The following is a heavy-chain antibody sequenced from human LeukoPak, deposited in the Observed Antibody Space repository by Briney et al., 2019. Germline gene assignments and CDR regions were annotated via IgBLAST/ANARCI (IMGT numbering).Heavy chain of an antibody. CDR1: GYSFTSYW. J-gene: IGHJ3*02. V-gene: IGHV5-51*01. D-gene: IGHD4-17*01. Sequence: GESLKISCQGSGYSFTSYWVGWVRQMPGKGLEWMGIIYPGDSDTRYSPSFQGQVTISADKSISTAYLQWSSLKASDTAMYYCARKTTVISPRAFDIWGQGTMVTVSS. CDR3: ARKTTVISPRAFDI. CDR2: IYPGDSDT.